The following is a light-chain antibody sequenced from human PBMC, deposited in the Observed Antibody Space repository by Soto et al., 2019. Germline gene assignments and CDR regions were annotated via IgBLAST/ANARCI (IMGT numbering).Light chain of an antibody. CDR1: QSVSSSY. CDR3: QQYGSSQT. J-gene: IGKJ1*01. Sequence: EIVMTQSPGTLSLSPGERATISCRSSQSVSSSYLAWYQHKPGQATRLLIDDVSSRTTGIPGRFSSSGSGTDFPIISSRLDHDYVAVYYCQQYGSSQTFGQGTKVEIK. V-gene: IGKV3-20*01. CDR2: DVS.